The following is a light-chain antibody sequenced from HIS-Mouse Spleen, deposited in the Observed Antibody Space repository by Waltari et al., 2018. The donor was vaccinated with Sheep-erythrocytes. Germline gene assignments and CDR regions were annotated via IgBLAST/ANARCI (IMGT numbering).Light chain of an antibody. J-gene: IGKJ1*01. CDR3: MQALQTPRT. Sequence: DIVMTQSPLSLPVTPGEPASISCRSSQSLLHSNGYNYLDWYLQKTGQSPQLLIYLGSNRASGGPDRFSGSGSGTDFTLKISRVEAEDVGVYYCMQALQTPRTFGQGTKVEIK. V-gene: IGKV2-28*01. CDR1: QSLLHSNGYNY. CDR2: LGS.